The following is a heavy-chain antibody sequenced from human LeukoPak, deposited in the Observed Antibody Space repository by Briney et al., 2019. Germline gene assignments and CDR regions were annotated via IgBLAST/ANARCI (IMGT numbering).Heavy chain of an antibody. V-gene: IGHV4-39*01. CDR1: GGSISSSSYY. D-gene: IGHD1-26*01. CDR3: ARSGTIVGATSVGSAFDI. CDR2: IYYSGST. J-gene: IGHJ3*02. Sequence: PSETLSLTCTVSGGSISSSSYYWGWIRQPPGKGLEWIGSIYYSGSTYYNPSLKSRVTISVDTSKNQFSLKLSSVTAADTAVYYCARSGTIVGATSVGSAFDIWGQGTMVTVSS.